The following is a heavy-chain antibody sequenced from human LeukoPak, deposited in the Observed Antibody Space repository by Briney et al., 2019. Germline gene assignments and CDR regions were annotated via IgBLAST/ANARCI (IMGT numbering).Heavy chain of an antibody. D-gene: IGHD3-3*01. CDR1: GGSISSYY. CDR2: IYTSGST. CDR3: ARGRGRFSEWLYYGMDV. Sequence: SETLSLTCTVSGGSISSYYWSWIRQPAGKGLEWIGRIYTSGSTNYNPSLKSRVTMSVDTSKNQFSLKLSSVTAADTAVYYCARGRGRFSEWLYYGMDVWGQGTTVTVSS. V-gene: IGHV4-4*07. J-gene: IGHJ6*02.